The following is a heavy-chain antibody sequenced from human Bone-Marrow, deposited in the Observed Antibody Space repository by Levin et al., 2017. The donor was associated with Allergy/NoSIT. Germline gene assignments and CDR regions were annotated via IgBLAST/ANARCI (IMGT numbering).Heavy chain of an antibody. D-gene: IGHD3-22*01. CDR3: ARAKYYDSSGDVSFSWFDP. CDR1: GYTFTSYD. CDR2: MNPNSGNT. Sequence: EASVKVSCKASGYTFTSYDINWVRQATGQGLEWMGWMNPNSGNTGYAQKFQGRVTMTRNTSISTAYMELSSLRSEDTAVYYCARAKYYDSSGDVSFSWFDPWGQGTLVTVSS. J-gene: IGHJ5*02. V-gene: IGHV1-8*01.